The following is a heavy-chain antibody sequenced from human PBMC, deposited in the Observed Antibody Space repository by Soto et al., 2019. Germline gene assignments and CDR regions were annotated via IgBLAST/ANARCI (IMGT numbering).Heavy chain of an antibody. Sequence: GGSLRLSCAASGFTFSSYAMHWVRQAPGKGLEWVAVISYDGSNKYYADSVKGRFTISRDNSKNTLYLQMNSLRAEDTAVYYCARDPLELTQYAFDIWGQGKMVPVSS. D-gene: IGHD3-10*01. CDR3: ARDPLELTQYAFDI. CDR1: GFTFSSYA. J-gene: IGHJ3*02. CDR2: ISYDGSNK. V-gene: IGHV3-30-3*01.